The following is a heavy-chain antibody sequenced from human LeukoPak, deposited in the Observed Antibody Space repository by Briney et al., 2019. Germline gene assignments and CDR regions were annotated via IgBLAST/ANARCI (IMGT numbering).Heavy chain of an antibody. V-gene: IGHV3-20*04. J-gene: IGHJ4*02. D-gene: IGHD6-13*01. CDR1: GFTFDDYG. CDR3: ARYSSSWETYYFDN. CDR2: TDWKGGST. Sequence: GGSLTLSCAASGFTFDDYGMSWVRQAPGKGLEWVSGTDWKGGSTAYGDSVKGRFTISRDNAKNSLYLQMNSLTAEDTALYYCARYSSSWETYYFDNWGQGTLVTVSS.